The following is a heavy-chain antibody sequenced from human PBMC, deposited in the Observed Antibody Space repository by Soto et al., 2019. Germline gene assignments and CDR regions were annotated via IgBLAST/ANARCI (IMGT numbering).Heavy chain of an antibody. Sequence: PGGSLRLSCAASGFTFSSYAMSWVRQAPGKGLEWVSAISGSGGSTYYADSVKGRFTISRDNAKNTLYLQMNSLRAEDTAEYYCAKDWSHSSYYGMDVWGQGTTVTVSS. D-gene: IGHD1-26*01. J-gene: IGHJ6*02. V-gene: IGHV3-23*01. CDR1: GFTFSSYA. CDR3: AKDWSHSSYYGMDV. CDR2: ISGSGGST.